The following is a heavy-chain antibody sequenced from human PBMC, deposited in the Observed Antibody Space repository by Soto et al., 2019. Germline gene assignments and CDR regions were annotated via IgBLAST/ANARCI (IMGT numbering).Heavy chain of an antibody. V-gene: IGHV3-30*03. CDR3: VAGQYFFDY. D-gene: IGHD6-19*01. CDR1: GFKFSNYG. J-gene: IGHJ4*02. Sequence: SLRLSSESSGFKFSNYGMQWVRQAPGKGLGWVAVISYDGSNKYYADSVKDRFTISRDNSKKTLYLQMNSLRADDTAVYYCVAGQYFFDYCGQGT. CDR2: ISYDGSNK.